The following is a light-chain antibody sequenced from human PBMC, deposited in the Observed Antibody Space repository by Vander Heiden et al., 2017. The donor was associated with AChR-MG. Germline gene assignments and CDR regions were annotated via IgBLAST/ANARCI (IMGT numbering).Light chain of an antibody. Sequence: QSALTHPPSVAVSPGQALTISCTGTSSDVCGYDYVSWYQQHPGKAPKLMIYDVSKRPSGVSNRFSGSKSGNTASLTISGLQAEDEADYFCSSYTSTSTLWVFGGGTKVTVL. CDR1: SSDVCGYDY. J-gene: IGLJ3*02. CDR3: SSYTSTSTLWV. CDR2: DVS. V-gene: IGLV2-14*03.